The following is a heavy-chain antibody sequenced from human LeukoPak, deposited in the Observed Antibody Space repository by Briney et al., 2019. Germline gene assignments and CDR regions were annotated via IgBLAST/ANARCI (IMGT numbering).Heavy chain of an antibody. CDR3: AKDVGDSSGYYDY. CDR1: GYTFTGYY. CDR2: INPNSGGT. J-gene: IGHJ4*02. D-gene: IGHD3-22*01. V-gene: IGHV1-2*02. Sequence: GASVKVSCKASGYTFTGYYMHWVRQAPGQGLEWMGWINPNSGGTNYAQKFQGRVTMTRDTSISTAYMELRSLRSDDTAVYYCAKDVGDSSGYYDYWGQGTLVTVSS.